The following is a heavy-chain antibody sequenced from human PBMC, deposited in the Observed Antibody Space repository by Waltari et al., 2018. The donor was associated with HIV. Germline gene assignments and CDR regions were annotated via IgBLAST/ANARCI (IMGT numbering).Heavy chain of an antibody. CDR2: LSGSGSTA. CDR3: AKSMRDLRPSAYDV. J-gene: IGHJ3*01. CDR1: GFNFRNFA. Sequence: EVQLLESGGGLVQPGGSLRLSCAASGFNFRNFAMSWVRQAPGKGPEWGSGLSGSGSTASYAESVKGRFTISRDLSNNTLFLQMNNLRAEDTAVYFCAKSMRDLRPSAYDVWGQGTMVAISS. V-gene: IGHV3-23*01. D-gene: IGHD2-8*01.